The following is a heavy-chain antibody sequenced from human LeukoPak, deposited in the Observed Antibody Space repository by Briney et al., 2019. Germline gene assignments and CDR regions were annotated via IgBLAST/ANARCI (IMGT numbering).Heavy chain of an antibody. J-gene: IGHJ5*02. Sequence: GGSLRLSCAASGFTFSDYYMSWIRQAPGKGLECVSYISDSTGYTNYADSVKGRFTISRDNARNSLYLQINSLRAEDTAMYYCARGHRWFDPWGQGTLVTVSS. CDR2: ISDSTGYT. V-gene: IGHV3-11*05. CDR1: GFTFSDYY. CDR3: ARGHRWFDP.